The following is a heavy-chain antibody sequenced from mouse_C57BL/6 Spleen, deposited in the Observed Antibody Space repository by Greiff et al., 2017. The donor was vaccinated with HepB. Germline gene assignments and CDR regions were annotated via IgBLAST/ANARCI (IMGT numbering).Heavy chain of an antibody. CDR1: GYTFTSYG. D-gene: IGHD3-1*01. Sequence: QVQLKQSGAELARPGASVKLSCKASGYTFTSYGISWVKQRTGQGLEWIGEIYPRSGNTYYNEKFKGKATLTADKSSSTAYMELRSLTSEDSAVYFCARKDGRFAYWGQGTLVTVSA. J-gene: IGHJ3*01. CDR3: ARKDGRFAY. V-gene: IGHV1-81*01. CDR2: IYPRSGNT.